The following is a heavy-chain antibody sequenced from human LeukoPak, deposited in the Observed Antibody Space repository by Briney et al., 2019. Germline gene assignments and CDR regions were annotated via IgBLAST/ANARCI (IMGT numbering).Heavy chain of an antibody. J-gene: IGHJ3*02. D-gene: IGHD3-22*01. V-gene: IGHV3-9*01. Sequence: GRSLRISSAASGFTFDDYAMHWVRQAPGKGLEWVSGISWNSGSIGYADSVKGRFTISRDNAKNSLYLQMNSLRAEDTALYYCAKDLDSRVPGAFDIWGQGTMVTVSS. CDR1: GFTFDDYA. CDR2: ISWNSGSI. CDR3: AKDLDSRVPGAFDI.